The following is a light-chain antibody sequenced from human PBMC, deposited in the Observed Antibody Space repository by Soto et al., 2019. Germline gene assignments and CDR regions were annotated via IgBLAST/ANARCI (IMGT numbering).Light chain of an antibody. Sequence: QSALTQPASVSGSPGQSITISCTGTSSDVGGYNYVSWYQQHPDKAPKLMIYDVSNRPSGVSNRFSGSKSGNTASLTISGLQAEDEADYYCSSYTSLRVVFGGGTKLTVL. CDR3: SSYTSLRVV. CDR2: DVS. V-gene: IGLV2-14*01. J-gene: IGLJ2*01. CDR1: SSDVGGYNY.